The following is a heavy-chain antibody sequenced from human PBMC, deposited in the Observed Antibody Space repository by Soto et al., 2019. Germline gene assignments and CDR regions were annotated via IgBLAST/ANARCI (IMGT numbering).Heavy chain of an antibody. CDR1: GFTFGTYG. CDR2: ITGGNT. J-gene: IGHJ4*02. V-gene: IGHV3-23*01. Sequence: EVHLLESGGGLIQPGGSLRLSCGASGFTFGTYGMGWVRQAPGKGLEWVSTITGGNTYYAASVKGRFTISRDNSKNTLYLQMSSLRAEDTALYCCAKDKERGGYDSDFDSWGQGTLVTVSS. CDR3: AKDKERGGYDSDFDS. D-gene: IGHD3-3*01.